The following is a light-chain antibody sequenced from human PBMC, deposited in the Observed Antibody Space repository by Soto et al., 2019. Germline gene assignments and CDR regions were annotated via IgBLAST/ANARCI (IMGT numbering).Light chain of an antibody. Sequence: EIVLTQSPATLSLSAGERAALSCGASQSVNNNFLAWYQQIPGQAPRLLIYGASSRASGIPARFSGSGSGTDFTLTISSLEPEDFAVYYCQQYGDSPYTFGQGTKLQIK. CDR1: QSVNNNF. J-gene: IGKJ2*01. CDR3: QQYGDSPYT. CDR2: GAS. V-gene: IGKV3-20*01.